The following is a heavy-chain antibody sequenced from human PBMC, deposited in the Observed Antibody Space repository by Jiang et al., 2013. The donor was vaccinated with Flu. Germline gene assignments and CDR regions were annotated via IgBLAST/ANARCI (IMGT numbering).Heavy chain of an antibody. Sequence: PGLVKPSETLSLTCTVSGGSISSYYWSWIRQPPGKGLEWIGYIYYSGSTNYNPSLKSRVTISVDTSKNQFSLKLSSVTAADTAVYYCARELWFGELLIGYFDYWGQGTLVTVSS. J-gene: IGHJ4*02. CDR2: IYYSGST. V-gene: IGHV4-59*01. CDR1: GGSISSYY. CDR3: ARELWFGELLIGYFDY. D-gene: IGHD3-10*01.